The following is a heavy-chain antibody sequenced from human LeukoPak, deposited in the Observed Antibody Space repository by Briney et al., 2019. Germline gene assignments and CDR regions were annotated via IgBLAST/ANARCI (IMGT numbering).Heavy chain of an antibody. J-gene: IGHJ4*02. CDR2: INPNSGGT. CDR3: ARDQMSYNRGFDY. D-gene: IGHD7-27*01. CDR1: GYTFTGYY. Sequence: ASVKVSCKASGYTFTGYYMHWVRQAPGQGLEWMGWINPNSGGTNYAQKFQGWVTMTRDTSISTAYMELSRLRSDDTAVYYCARDQMSYNRGFDYWGQGTLVTVSS. V-gene: IGHV1-2*04.